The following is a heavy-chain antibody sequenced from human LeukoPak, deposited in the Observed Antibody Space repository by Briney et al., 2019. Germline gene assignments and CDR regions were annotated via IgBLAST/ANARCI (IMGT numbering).Heavy chain of an antibody. V-gene: IGHV3-21*01. D-gene: IGHD2-8*01. CDR2: ISSSGTYI. CDR3: ARESTVYSDY. J-gene: IGHJ4*02. Sequence: GGSLRLSCAASGFTFSSYTINWVRQAPGKGLEWVSSISSSGTYIYYADSVKGRFTISRDNAKNSLYLQMNGLRAGDTAVYYCARESTVYSDYWGQGTLVTVSS. CDR1: GFTFSSYT.